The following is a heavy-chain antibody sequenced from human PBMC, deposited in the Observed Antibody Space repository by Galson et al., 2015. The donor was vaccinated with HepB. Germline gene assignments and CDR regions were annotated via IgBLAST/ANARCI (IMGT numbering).Heavy chain of an antibody. J-gene: IGHJ4*02. CDR1: GGHFSSYA. V-gene: IGHV1-69*13. D-gene: IGHD2-2*01. CDR2: FIPIFGKP. Sequence: SVKVSCKASGGHFSSYAINWVRQAPGEGLEWMGSFIPIFGKPNYAQKFQGRVTLTAHESASTAYMEVTSLRSDDTAVYYCARGYCSSLTCYDDYFDHWGQGTLVTVSS. CDR3: ARGYCSSLTCYDDYFDH.